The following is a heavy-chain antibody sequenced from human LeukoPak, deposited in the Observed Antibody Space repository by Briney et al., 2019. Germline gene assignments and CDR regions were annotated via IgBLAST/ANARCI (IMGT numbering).Heavy chain of an antibody. CDR2: ISYDGSNK. J-gene: IGHJ4*02. CDR3: ASSFRVSLDH. Sequence: GGSLRLSCAASGFTFSSYAMHWVRQAPGKGLEWVAVISYDGSNKYYADSVKGRFTISRDNANNSLYLQINSLRVEDTAVYYCASSFRVSLDHWGQGALVIVSS. V-gene: IGHV3-30*04. D-gene: IGHD2/OR15-2a*01. CDR1: GFTFSSYA.